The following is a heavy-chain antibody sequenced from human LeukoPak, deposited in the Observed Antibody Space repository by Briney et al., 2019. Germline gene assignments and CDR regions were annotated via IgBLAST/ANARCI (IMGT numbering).Heavy chain of an antibody. CDR3: ARARYSSSSPFDY. V-gene: IGHV1-69*01. Sequence: SVKVSCKASGGTFSSYAISWVRQAPGQGLEWMGGIIPIFGTANYAQKFQGRVTITADESTSTAYMELSNLRSEDTAVYYCARARYSSSSPFDYWGQGTLVTVSS. CDR1: GGTFSSYA. CDR2: IIPIFGTA. D-gene: IGHD6-6*01. J-gene: IGHJ4*02.